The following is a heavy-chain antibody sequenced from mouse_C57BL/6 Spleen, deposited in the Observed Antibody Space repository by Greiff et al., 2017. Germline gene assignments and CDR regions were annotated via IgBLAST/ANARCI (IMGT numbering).Heavy chain of an antibody. CDR1: GYSITSGYY. D-gene: IGHD2-1*01. CDR2: ISYDGSN. Sequence: VQLKESGPGLVKPSQSLSLTCSVTGYSITSGYYWNWIRQFPGNKLEWMGYISYDGSNNYNPSLKNRISITRDTSKNQFFLKLNSVTTEDTATYYCAREDFGNYGGFDYWGQGTTLTVSS. CDR3: AREDFGNYGGFDY. J-gene: IGHJ2*01. V-gene: IGHV3-6*01.